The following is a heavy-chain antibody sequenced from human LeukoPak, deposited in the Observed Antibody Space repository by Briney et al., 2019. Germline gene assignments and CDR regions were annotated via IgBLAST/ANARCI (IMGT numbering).Heavy chain of an antibody. CDR1: GDSVSSNSAA. Sequence: SQTLSLTCAISGDSVSSNSAAWNWIRQSPSRGLEWLGRTYYRSKWYNDYAVSVKSRITINPDTSKNQFSLQLNSVTPEDTAVYYCARRSLVSVVPAEIDYGMDVWGQGTTVTVSS. CDR2: TYYRSKWYN. CDR3: ARRSLVSVVPAEIDYGMDV. J-gene: IGHJ6*02. V-gene: IGHV6-1*01. D-gene: IGHD2-2*01.